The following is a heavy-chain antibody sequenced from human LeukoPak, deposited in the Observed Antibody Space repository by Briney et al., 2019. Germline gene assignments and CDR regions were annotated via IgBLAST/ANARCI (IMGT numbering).Heavy chain of an antibody. J-gene: IGHJ4*02. D-gene: IGHD6-13*01. CDR1: GFTFSDYY. V-gene: IGHV3-11*01. CDR2: VSSSGSTI. Sequence: GGSLRLSCAASGFTFSDYYMSWIRQAPGKGLEWVSYVSSSGSTIYYADSVKGRFTISRDNAKNSLYLQMNSLRAEDTAVFYCARVLRVYSSPVFDNWGQGTLVTVSS. CDR3: ARVLRVYSSPVFDN.